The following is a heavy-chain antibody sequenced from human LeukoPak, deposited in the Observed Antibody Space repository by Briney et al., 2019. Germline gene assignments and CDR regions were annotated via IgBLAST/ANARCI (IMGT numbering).Heavy chain of an antibody. CDR2: ISSSSSYI. Sequence: GGSLRLSCAASGFTFSSYSMNWVRQAPGKGLEWVSSISSSSSYIYYADSVKGRFTISRDNAKNSLYLQMNSLRAEDTAVYYCARDNWIEAHYFDYWGQGTLVTVSS. CDR3: ARDNWIEAHYFDY. V-gene: IGHV3-21*01. D-gene: IGHD1-20*01. CDR1: GFTFSSYS. J-gene: IGHJ4*02.